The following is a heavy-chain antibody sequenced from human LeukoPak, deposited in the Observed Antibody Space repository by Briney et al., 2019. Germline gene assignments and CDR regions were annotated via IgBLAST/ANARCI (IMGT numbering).Heavy chain of an antibody. J-gene: IGHJ6*02. CDR3: ATDIVGAAAINYYYYGMDV. V-gene: IGHV1-24*01. D-gene: IGHD2-15*01. CDR2: FDPEDGET. CDR1: GYTLTELS. Sequence: GASVKVSCKVSGYTLTELSMHWVRQAPGKGLEWMGGFDPEDGETIYAQKFQGRVTMTEDTSTDKAYMELSSLRSEDTAVYYCATDIVGAAAINYYYYGMDVWGQGTTVTVSS.